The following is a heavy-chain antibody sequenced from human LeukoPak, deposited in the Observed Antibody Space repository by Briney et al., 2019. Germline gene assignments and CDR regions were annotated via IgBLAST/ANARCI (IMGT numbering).Heavy chain of an antibody. CDR2: ISGSGGST. CDR3: AKVMRGIAVAGTSDY. D-gene: IGHD6-19*01. CDR1: GFTFSSYA. J-gene: IGHJ4*02. V-gene: IGHV3-23*01. Sequence: GGSLRLSCAASGFTFSSYAMSWVRQAPGKGLEWFSAISGSGGSTYYADSVKGRFTISRDNSKNTLYLQMNSLRAEDTAVYYCAKVMRGIAVAGTSDYWGQGTLVTVSS.